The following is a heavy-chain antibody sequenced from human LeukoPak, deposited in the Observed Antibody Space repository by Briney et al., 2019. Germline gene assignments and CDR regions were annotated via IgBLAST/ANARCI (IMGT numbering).Heavy chain of an antibody. CDR2: IIPIFGTA. CDR1: GGTFSSYA. D-gene: IGHD6-6*01. Sequence: SVKVSCTASGGTFSSYAISWVRQAPGQGLEWMGGIIPIFGTANYAQKFQGRVTITADESTSTAYMELSSLRSEDTAVYYCARVRAARANYYYGMDVWGQGTTVTVSS. V-gene: IGHV1-69*13. J-gene: IGHJ6*02. CDR3: ARVRAARANYYYGMDV.